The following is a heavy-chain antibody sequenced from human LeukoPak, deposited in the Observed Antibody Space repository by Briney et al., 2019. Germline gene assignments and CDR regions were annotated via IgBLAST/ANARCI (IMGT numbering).Heavy chain of an antibody. V-gene: IGHV1-18*01. CDR2: ISAYNGNT. J-gene: IGHJ5*02. CDR1: GYTFTSYG. D-gene: IGHD3-9*01. Sequence: GASVKVSCKASGYTFTSYGISWVRQAPGQGLEWMGWISAYNGNTNYAQKLQGRVTMTTDTSTSTAYMELRSLRSDDPAVYYCARGPFRILTGYLWEQWWFDPWGQGTLVTVSS. CDR3: ARGPFRILTGYLWEQWWFDP.